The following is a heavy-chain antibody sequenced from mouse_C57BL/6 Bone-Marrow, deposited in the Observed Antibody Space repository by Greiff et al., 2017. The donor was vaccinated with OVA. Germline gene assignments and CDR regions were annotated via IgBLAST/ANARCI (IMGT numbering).Heavy chain of an antibody. V-gene: IGHV14-4*01. CDR3: TKRGGSSYWYFDV. CDR2: IDPENGDT. Sequence: LQQSGAELVRPGASVKLSCTASGFNIKDDYMHWVKQRPEQGLEWIGWIDPENGDTEYASKFQGKATITADTSSNTAYLQLSSLTSEDTAVYYCTKRGGSSYWYFDVWGTGTTVTVSS. D-gene: IGHD1-1*01. J-gene: IGHJ1*03. CDR1: GFNIKDDY.